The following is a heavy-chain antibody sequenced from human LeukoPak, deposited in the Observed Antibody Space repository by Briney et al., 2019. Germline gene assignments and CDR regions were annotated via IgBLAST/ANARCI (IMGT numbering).Heavy chain of an antibody. CDR3: ARGPGYSSSRRGDY. CDR1: GGSSNGYY. V-gene: IGHV4-34*01. J-gene: IGHJ4*02. Sequence: SETLSLTCAVYGGSSNGYYWSWIRQPPGKGLEWIGEINHSGSTNYNPSLKSRVTISVDTSKNQFSLKLSSVTAADTAVYYCARGPGYSSSRRGDYWGQGTLVTVSS. CDR2: INHSGST. D-gene: IGHD6-6*01.